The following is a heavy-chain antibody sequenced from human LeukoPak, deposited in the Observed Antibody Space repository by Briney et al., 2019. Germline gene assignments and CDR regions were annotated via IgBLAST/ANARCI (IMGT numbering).Heavy chain of an antibody. D-gene: IGHD3-10*01. CDR1: GGSISSYY. V-gene: IGHV4-59*01. Sequence: SSETLSLTCSVSGGSISSYYWSWIRQPPGKGLEWIGYIYYSGSANYNPSLKSRLTISVDTSKNQFSLKLSSVTAADTAVYYCARVGKNFMVRGLGYYYVDVWAKGTTVTVSS. CDR3: ARVGKNFMVRGLGYYYVDV. J-gene: IGHJ6*03. CDR2: IYYSGSA.